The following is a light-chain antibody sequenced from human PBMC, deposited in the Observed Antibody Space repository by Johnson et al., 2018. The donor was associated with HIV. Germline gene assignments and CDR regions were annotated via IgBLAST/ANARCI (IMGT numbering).Light chain of an antibody. CDR1: SSNIGNNY. J-gene: IGLJ1*01. CDR3: GTWDNILSGVRV. Sequence: QSVLTQPPSVSAAPGQKVTISCSGSSSNIGNNYVSWYQQLPGTAPKLLIYDNNKRPSGIPDRFSGSKSGPSATLGITGLQTGDEADYYCGTWDNILSGVRVFGNGTKVTVL. V-gene: IGLV1-51*01. CDR2: DNN.